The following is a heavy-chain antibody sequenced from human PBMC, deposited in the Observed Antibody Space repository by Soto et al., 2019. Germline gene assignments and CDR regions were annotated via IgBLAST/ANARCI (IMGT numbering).Heavy chain of an antibody. D-gene: IGHD1-7*01. CDR3: ASRDPGTSVDY. Sequence: SETLSLTCAVSGGSFTSNNWWTWVRQPPGQGLEWIGEIYRTGSTNYNPSLKSRVPISLDKSENQFSLKVTSLTAADTAVYYCASRDPGTSVDYWGQGTLVTVSS. CDR1: GGSFTSNNW. J-gene: IGHJ4*02. V-gene: IGHV4-4*02. CDR2: IYRTGST.